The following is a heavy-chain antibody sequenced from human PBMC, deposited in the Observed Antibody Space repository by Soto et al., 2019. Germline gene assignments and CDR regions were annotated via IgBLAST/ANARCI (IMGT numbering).Heavy chain of an antibody. CDR1: GFASRDFS. J-gene: IGHJ3*01. V-gene: IGHV3-21*01. Sequence: EVQLVESGGGLVKPGGSLRLSCAASGFASRDFSINWVRQAPGKGLQWVSSTFNYSTKLYYADSVKGRFTIPRDNTKNSVQPQMVSPRVQDKAVYYCAREEGYSRGGSCFRSALDLWGQAKVVTVSS. D-gene: IGHD2-15*01. CDR3: AREEGYSRGGSCFRSALDL. CDR2: TFNYSTKL.